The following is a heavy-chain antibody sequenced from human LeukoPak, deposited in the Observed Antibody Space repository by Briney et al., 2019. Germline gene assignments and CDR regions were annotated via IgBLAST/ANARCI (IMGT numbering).Heavy chain of an antibody. CDR1: GGSFSGYY. J-gene: IGHJ3*02. V-gene: IGHV4-34*01. CDR3: ARALATMGFDI. CDR2: INHSGST. Sequence: SETLSLTCAVYGGSFSGYYWSWIRQPPGKGLEWIGEINHSGSTNYNPSLKSRVTISVDTSKNQFSLKLSSVTAADTAVYYCARALATMGFDIWGQGTMVTVSS. D-gene: IGHD5-24*01.